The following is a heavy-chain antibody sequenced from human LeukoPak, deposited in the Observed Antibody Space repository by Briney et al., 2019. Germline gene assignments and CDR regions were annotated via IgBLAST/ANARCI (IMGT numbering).Heavy chain of an antibody. Sequence: GGSLRLSCAASGFTFSSYGMHWVRQAPGKGLEWVAFIRYDGSNKYYADSVKGRFTISRDNSKNTLYLQMNSLRAEDTAVYYCAKGKRDFWSGYWSYYYYVDVWGKGTTVTVSS. CDR2: IRYDGSNK. J-gene: IGHJ6*03. CDR3: AKGKRDFWSGYWSYYYYVDV. V-gene: IGHV3-30*02. D-gene: IGHD3-3*01. CDR1: GFTFSSYG.